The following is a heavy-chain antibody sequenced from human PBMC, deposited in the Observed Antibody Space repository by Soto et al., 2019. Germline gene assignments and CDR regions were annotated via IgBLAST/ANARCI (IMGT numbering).Heavy chain of an antibody. J-gene: IGHJ6*02. V-gene: IGHV3-13*01. Sequence: GGSLRLSCAASGFTFSSYDMHWVRQATGKGLEWVSAIGTAGDTYYPGSVKGRFTISRENAKNSLYLQMNSLRAEDTAVYYCARDPGPGYGMDVWGQGTTVTVSS. CDR1: GFTFSSYD. CDR2: IGTAGDT. D-gene: IGHD1-1*01. CDR3: ARDPGPGYGMDV.